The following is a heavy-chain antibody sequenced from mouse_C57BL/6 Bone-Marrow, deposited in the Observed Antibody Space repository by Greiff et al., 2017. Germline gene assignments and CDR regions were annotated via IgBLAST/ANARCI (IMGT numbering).Heavy chain of an antibody. CDR2: ISSGGSYT. Sequence: EVQLQESGGDLVKPGGSLKLSCAASGFTFSSYGMSWVRQTPDKRLEWVATISSGGSYTYYPDSVKGRFTISRDNAKNTLYLQMSSLKSEDTAMYYCARSPLGAYWGQGTLVTVSA. CDR3: ARSPLGAY. CDR1: GFTFSSYG. V-gene: IGHV5-6*01. J-gene: IGHJ3*01.